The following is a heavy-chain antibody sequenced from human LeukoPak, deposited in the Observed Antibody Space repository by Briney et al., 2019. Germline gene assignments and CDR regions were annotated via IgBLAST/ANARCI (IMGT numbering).Heavy chain of an antibody. CDR1: GFTFSSYA. CDR2: ISYDGSNK. CDR3: AKDATPALGTVYMDV. D-gene: IGHD6-13*01. J-gene: IGHJ6*03. Sequence: GGSLRLSCAASGFTFSSYAMHWVRQAPGKGLEWVAVISYDGSNKYYADSVKGRFTISRDNDKNSIYLQMNSLRAEDTAVYYCAKDATPALGTVYMDVWGKGTTVTISS. V-gene: IGHV3-30*04.